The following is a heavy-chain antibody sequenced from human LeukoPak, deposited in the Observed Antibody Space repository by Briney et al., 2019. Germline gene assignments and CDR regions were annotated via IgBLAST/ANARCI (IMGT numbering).Heavy chain of an antibody. V-gene: IGHV1-18*01. Sequence: GASVKVSCKASGYTFTSYGISWVRQAPGQGLEWMGWISAYNGNTNYAQKLQGRVTMTTDTSTSTAYMELRSLRSDDTAVYYCAKDPTSSGWYRGFNWFDPWGQGTLVTVSS. CDR3: AKDPTSSGWYRGFNWFDP. CDR2: ISAYNGNT. CDR1: GYTFTSYG. J-gene: IGHJ5*02. D-gene: IGHD6-19*01.